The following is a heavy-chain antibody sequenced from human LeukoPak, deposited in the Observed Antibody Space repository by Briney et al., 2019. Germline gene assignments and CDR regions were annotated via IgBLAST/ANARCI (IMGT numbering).Heavy chain of an antibody. V-gene: IGHV3-49*04. CDR1: GFTFGDYA. D-gene: IGHD2-2*01. Sequence: PGRSLRLSCTASGFTFGDYAMSWVRQPPGKGLEWVGFIRSKAYGGTTQYAASVEGRFTISRDDSKSIAYLQMNSLKTEDTAVYYCTRMRLGYCASTSCQYYYAMDVWGQGTTVTVSS. J-gene: IGHJ6*02. CDR3: TRMRLGYCASTSCQYYYAMDV. CDR2: IRSKAYGGTT.